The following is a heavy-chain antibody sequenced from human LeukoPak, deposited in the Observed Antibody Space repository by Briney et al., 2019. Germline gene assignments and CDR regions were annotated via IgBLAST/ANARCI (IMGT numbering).Heavy chain of an antibody. CDR2: LHTSGSYT. Sequence: SDTLSLTCTVSGGSISNYYWSWIRQPAGKGLEWMGRLHTSGSYTYYKSSLKSRLTMSLDTSTRQFSLKLTPVTAADTAVYYCAGGYGSGSYSSWGQGTLVIVSS. CDR3: AGGYGSGSYSS. J-gene: IGHJ4*02. V-gene: IGHV4-4*07. CDR1: GGSISNYY. D-gene: IGHD3-10*01.